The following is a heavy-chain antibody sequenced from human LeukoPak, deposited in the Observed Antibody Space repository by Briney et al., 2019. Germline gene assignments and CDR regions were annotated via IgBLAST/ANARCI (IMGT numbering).Heavy chain of an antibody. CDR2: INPNSGGT. CDR3: ARGGVVPADRGWFDP. D-gene: IGHD2-2*01. CDR1: GYTFTGYY. J-gene: IGHJ5*02. V-gene: IGHV1-2*02. Sequence: GASVKVSCKASGYTFTGYYVHWVRQAPGQGLEWMGWINPNSGGTNYAQKFQGRVTMTRDTSISTAYMELSRLRSDDTAVYYCARGGVVPADRGWFDPWGQGTLVTVSS.